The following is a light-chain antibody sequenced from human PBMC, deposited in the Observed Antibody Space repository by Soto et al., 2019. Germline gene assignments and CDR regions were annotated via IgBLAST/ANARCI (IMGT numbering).Light chain of an antibody. V-gene: IGKV1-5*01. CDR2: DAS. CDR3: QQYLTYST. CDR1: QSIRSL. J-gene: IGKJ5*01. Sequence: IQMNHSPSTLSAYIGDRVTITCRASQSIRSLLAWYQQKPGKAPKVLIYDASSLGSGVPSRFSGSGSGTEFTLTISSLQPDDFATYFCQQYLTYSTFGQGTRLEIK.